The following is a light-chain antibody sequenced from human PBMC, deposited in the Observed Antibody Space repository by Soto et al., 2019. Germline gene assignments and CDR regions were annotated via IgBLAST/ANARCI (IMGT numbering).Light chain of an antibody. CDR1: QSVSTSH. V-gene: IGKV3-20*01. CDR2: GAS. CDR3: QQSGSSPFT. J-gene: IGKJ4*01. Sequence: EIVLTQSPGTLSLSPGERATLSCRASQSVSTSHLAWYQQKPGQAPRLLIYGASTSATGIPDRFSGRGSGTDFTLTITRLEPEAFSVYYWQQSGSSPFTFGGGPEVEIK.